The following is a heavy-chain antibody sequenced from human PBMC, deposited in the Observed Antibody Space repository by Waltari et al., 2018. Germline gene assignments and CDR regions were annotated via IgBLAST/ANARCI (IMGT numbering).Heavy chain of an antibody. J-gene: IGHJ2*01. Sequence: EVHLVQSGAEVKKPGESPKISCNGSGYSFTSYWIGWGGQMPGKGLEWMGSIYPGDSDTRYSPSFQGQVTISADKSISTAYLQWSSLKASDTAMYYCARRSGSYYWYFDLWGRGTLVTVSS. CDR3: ARRSGSYYWYFDL. CDR2: IYPGDSDT. D-gene: IGHD1-26*01. CDR1: GYSFTSYW. V-gene: IGHV5-51*01.